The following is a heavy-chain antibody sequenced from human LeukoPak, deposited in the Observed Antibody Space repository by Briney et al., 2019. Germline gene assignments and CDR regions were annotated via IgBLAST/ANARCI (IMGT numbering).Heavy chain of an antibody. CDR3: ARQGAAADY. V-gene: IGHV4-59*08. J-gene: IGHJ4*02. D-gene: IGHD6-13*01. CDR2: IYYSGST. Sequence: SETLSLTCTVSGGSISSYYWSWIRQPPGKGLEWIGYIYYSGSTNYNPSLKSRVTISVDTSKNQFSLKLSSVTAADTAMYYCARQGAAADYWGQGTLVTVSS. CDR1: GGSISSYY.